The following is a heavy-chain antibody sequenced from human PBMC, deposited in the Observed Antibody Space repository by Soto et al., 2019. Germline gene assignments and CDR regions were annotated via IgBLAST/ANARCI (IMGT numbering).Heavy chain of an antibody. CDR1: GGSISSSDFH. J-gene: IGHJ4*02. CDR2: IYYSGTT. Sequence: PSETLSLTCTVSGGSISSSDFHWGWIRQPPGKGLEWIGSIYYSGTTYYNPSLKSRVTISVDTSKNQFSLKLSSVTAADTAVYYCARPSFGGVTPFVYRGQGTLVTVSS. D-gene: IGHD3-16*01. CDR3: ARPSFGGVTPFVY. V-gene: IGHV4-39*01.